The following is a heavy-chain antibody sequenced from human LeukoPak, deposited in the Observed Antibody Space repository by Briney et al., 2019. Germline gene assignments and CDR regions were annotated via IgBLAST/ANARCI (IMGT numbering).Heavy chain of an antibody. CDR2: ISSSSSYI. Sequence: GGSLRLSCAASGFTFSSYSMNWVRQAPGKGLEWVSSISSSSSYIYYAGSVKGRFTISRDNSKNTLYLQMNSLRAEDTAVYFCAKDPIPWGYFDYWGQGTLVTVSS. CDR1: GFTFSSYS. V-gene: IGHV3-21*04. D-gene: IGHD3-16*01. J-gene: IGHJ4*02. CDR3: AKDPIPWGYFDY.